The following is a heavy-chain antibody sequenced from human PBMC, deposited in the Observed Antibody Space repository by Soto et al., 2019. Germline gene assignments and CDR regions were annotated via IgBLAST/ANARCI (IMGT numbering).Heavy chain of an antibody. V-gene: IGHV3-7*01. D-gene: IGHD3-3*01. J-gene: IGHJ3*02. CDR1: GFTFSSYW. CDR3: ARDASTYYDFWSGYPTTLDAFDI. Sequence: GGSLRLSCAASGFTFSSYWMSWVRQAPGKGLEWVANIKQDGSEKYYVDSVKGRFTISRDNAKNSLYLQMNSLRAEDTAVYCCARDASTYYDFWSGYPTTLDAFDIWGQGTMVTVSS. CDR2: IKQDGSEK.